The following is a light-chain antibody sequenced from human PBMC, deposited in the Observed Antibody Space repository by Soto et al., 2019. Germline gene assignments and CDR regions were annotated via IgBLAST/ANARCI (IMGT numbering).Light chain of an antibody. V-gene: IGKV3-20*01. Sequence: EIVLTQSPGTLSLSPGDRATRSCRASQSVSSNYLAWYQQKPGQAPKVLIYRASSRATGIPDRFSGSGSGTDFTLTISRLEPEDFAVYYCQQYGSSPTFGQGTKVDIK. CDR2: RAS. CDR1: QSVSSNY. CDR3: QQYGSSPT. J-gene: IGKJ1*01.